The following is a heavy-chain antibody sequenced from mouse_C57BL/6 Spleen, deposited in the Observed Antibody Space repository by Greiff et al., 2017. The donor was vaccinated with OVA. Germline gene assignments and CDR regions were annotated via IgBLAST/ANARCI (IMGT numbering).Heavy chain of an antibody. V-gene: IGHV1-69*01. D-gene: IGHD2-1*01. CDR2: IDPSDSYT. CDR3: AYGNSFDY. CDR1: GYTFTSYW. Sequence: VQLQQPGAELVMPGASVKLSCKASGYTFTSYWMHWVKQRPGQGLEWIGEIDPSDSYTNCNQKFKGKSTLTVDKSSSTAYMQLSSLTSEDSAVYYCAYGNSFDYWGQGTTLTVSS. J-gene: IGHJ2*01.